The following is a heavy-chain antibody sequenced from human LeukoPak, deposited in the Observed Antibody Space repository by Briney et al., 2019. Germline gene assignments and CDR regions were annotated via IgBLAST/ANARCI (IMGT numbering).Heavy chain of an antibody. CDR3: ARSSFYGDHIDY. Sequence: SETLSLTCTASGGSISRNYWNWIRQPPGKGLEWIGNIYYSETTNYNPSLKSRVSISVDTSKNLLSLKLSSVTAADTAVYYCARSSFYGDHIDYWGQGTLVTVSS. CDR2: IYYSETT. V-gene: IGHV4-59*01. J-gene: IGHJ4*02. D-gene: IGHD4-17*01. CDR1: GGSISRNY.